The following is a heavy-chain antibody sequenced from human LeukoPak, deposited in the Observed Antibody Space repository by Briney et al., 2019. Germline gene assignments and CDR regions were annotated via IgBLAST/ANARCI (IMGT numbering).Heavy chain of an antibody. J-gene: IGHJ4*02. Sequence: PSETLSLTCAVSGGSISSGGYSWSWIRQPPGKGLEWIGYIYHSGSTYYNPSLKSRVTISVDTSKNQFSLKLSSVTAADTAVYYCARDQVGATTPFDYWGQGTLVTVSS. CDR1: GGSISSGGYS. CDR2: IYHSGST. V-gene: IGHV4-30-2*01. D-gene: IGHD1-26*01. CDR3: ARDQVGATTPFDY.